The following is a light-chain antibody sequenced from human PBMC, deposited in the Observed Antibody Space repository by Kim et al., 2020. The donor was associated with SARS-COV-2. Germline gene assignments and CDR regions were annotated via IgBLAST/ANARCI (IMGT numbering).Light chain of an antibody. Sequence: MLTQSPDTLFLSPGERATLSCRASQSLSGRYLSWYQQKPGKAPRLLIYGATSRAPGIPDRFSGSGSETDFTLTITTLEPEDFAVYYCQQHHVSPPVTFGQGTRLEIK. CDR1: QSLSGRY. V-gene: IGKV3-20*01. J-gene: IGKJ5*01. CDR3: QQHHVSPPVT. CDR2: GAT.